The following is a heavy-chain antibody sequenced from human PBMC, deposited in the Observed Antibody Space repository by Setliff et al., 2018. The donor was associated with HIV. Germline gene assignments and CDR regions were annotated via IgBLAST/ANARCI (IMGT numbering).Heavy chain of an antibody. CDR1: GGTFSSYA. V-gene: IGHV1-69*10. CDR2: IIPNEIMA. Sequence: GASVKVSCKASGGTFSSYAISWVRQAPGQGLEWMGGIIPNEIMAHYAQKFQDRVALTRDTSTGTVYMELRSLRSEDTAVYYCARGRYNSRIDVWGQGTTVTVSS. D-gene: IGHD5-18*01. CDR3: ARGRYNSRIDV. J-gene: IGHJ6*02.